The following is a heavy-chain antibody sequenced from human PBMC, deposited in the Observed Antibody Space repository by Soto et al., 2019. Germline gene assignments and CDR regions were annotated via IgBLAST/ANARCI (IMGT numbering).Heavy chain of an antibody. D-gene: IGHD5-12*01. CDR1: GGTFSSYA. Sequence: SVKVSCKASGGTFSSYAISWVRQAPGQGLEWMGGIIPIFGTANYAQKFQGRVTITADESTSTAYMELSSLRSEDTAVYYCARVNLGWLQSQSGYYFAYWGQGTLVTVSS. V-gene: IGHV1-69*13. CDR3: ARVNLGWLQSQSGYYFAY. CDR2: IIPIFGTA. J-gene: IGHJ4*02.